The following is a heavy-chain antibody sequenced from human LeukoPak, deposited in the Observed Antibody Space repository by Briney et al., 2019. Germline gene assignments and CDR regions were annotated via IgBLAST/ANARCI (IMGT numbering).Heavy chain of an antibody. CDR1: GFTFSSYW. CDR2: IKQDGSQK. J-gene: IGHJ4*02. Sequence: GSLRLSCAASGFTFSSYWMSWVRQAPGKGLEWVANIKQDGSQKYYVGSVKGRFTISRDNAKNSLYLQMNSLRVDDTAMYYCAREQYGDHFDNWGQGTLVTVSS. D-gene: IGHD4-17*01. CDR3: AREQYGDHFDN. V-gene: IGHV3-7*01.